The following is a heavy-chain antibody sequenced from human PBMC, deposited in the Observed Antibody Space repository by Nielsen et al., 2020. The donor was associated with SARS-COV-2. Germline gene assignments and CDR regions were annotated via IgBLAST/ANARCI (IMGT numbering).Heavy chain of an antibody. D-gene: IGHD6-13*01. CDR1: GFTFSSYA. J-gene: IGHJ4*02. CDR3: AKGSGYSSSWYFDY. CDR2: ISGSSATT. V-gene: IGHV3-23*01. Sequence: GESLKIPCAASGFTFSSYAMNWVRQAPGKGLAWVSTISGSSATTEYADSVKGRFTISRDNSKNTLYLQMNSLRAEDTAVYYCAKGSGYSSSWYFDYWGQGTLVTVSS.